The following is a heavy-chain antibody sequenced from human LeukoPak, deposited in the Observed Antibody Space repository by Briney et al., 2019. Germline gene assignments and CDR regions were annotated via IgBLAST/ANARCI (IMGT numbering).Heavy chain of an antibody. J-gene: IGHJ3*02. V-gene: IGHV4-30-2*01. CDR1: GGSISSGGYY. D-gene: IGHD6-25*01. CDR2: IYHSGST. Sequence: PSGTLSLTCAVSGGSISSGGYYWSWIRQPPGKGLEWIGYIYHSGSTYYNPSLKSRVTISVDRSKNQFSLKLSSVTAADTAVYYCARDPAGQVAFDIWGQGTMVTVSS. CDR3: ARDPAGQVAFDI.